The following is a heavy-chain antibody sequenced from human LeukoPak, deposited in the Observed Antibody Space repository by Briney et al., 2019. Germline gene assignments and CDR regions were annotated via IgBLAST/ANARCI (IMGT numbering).Heavy chain of an antibody. J-gene: IGHJ4*02. CDR3: TRYCSSTSCYRTFDY. D-gene: IGHD2-2*01. CDR2: IYYSGST. V-gene: IGHV4-31*09. CDR1: GGSISSGGYY. Sequence: SQALSLTCTVSGGSISSGGYYWSWIRQHPGKGLEWIGYIYYSGSTNYNPSLKSRVTISVDTSKNQFSLKLSSVTAADTAVYYCTRYCSSTSCYRTFDYWGQGTPVTVSS.